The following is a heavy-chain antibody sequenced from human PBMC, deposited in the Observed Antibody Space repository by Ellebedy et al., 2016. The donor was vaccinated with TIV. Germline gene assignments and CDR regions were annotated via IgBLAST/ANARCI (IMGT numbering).Heavy chain of an antibody. J-gene: IGHJ6*02. V-gene: IGHV3-66*01. CDR1: GFSVSDNY. CDR2: LYSVGSA. Sequence: GESLKISCAASGFSVSDNYMSWVRQAPGKGLEWVSVLYSVGSAFYAGSVKGRFITSRDNSKNTLYLQIDSLRAEDTAVYYCARVGGSSSSYAMDVWGQGTTVTVSS. D-gene: IGHD6-13*01. CDR3: ARVGGSSSSYAMDV.